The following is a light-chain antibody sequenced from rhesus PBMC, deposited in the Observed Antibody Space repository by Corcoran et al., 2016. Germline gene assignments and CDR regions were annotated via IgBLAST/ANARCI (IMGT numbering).Light chain of an antibody. CDR3: QPHDSPPFT. J-gene: IGKJ1*01. CDR2: AAS. CDR1: QGISNW. V-gene: IGKV1-33*02. Sequence: DIQMTQSPSSLSASVEDRVTITRQASQGISNWVAWYQQKPGKAPTLLIYAASSLQSGVPSRFSGSGSGTDFTLTISGLQPEGFATYYCQPHDSPPFTFGQGTKVEIK.